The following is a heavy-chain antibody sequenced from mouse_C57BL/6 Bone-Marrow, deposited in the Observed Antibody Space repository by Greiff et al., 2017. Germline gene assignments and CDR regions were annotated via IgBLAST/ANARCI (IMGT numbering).Heavy chain of an antibody. CDR3: ARNTTVVAKGY. CDR2: IDPSDSYT. Sequence: VQLQQPGAELVKPGASVKLSCKASGYTFTSYWMQWVKQRPGQGLEWIGEIDPSDSYTNYNQKFKGKATLTVETSSSTAYVQLSSLTSEDSAVYCCARNTTVVAKGYWGQGTTLTVSS. D-gene: IGHD1-1*01. CDR1: GYTFTSYW. V-gene: IGHV1-50*01. J-gene: IGHJ2*01.